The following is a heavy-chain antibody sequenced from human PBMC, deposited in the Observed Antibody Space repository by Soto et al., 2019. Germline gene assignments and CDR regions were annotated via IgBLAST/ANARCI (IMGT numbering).Heavy chain of an antibody. CDR1: GYTFTVYY. D-gene: IGHD1-26*01. V-gene: IGHV1-2*02. CDR3: ARDLAKGGGSAGFDY. CDR2: IHPKSGGT. Sequence: QLQLVQSGAEVKKPGASVNVSCKASGYTFTVYYMHWVRQAPGQGPEWLGWIHPKSGGTMYPQKFQGRVTMTWDTSISTAYMALTRLRSDDTAVYSCARDLAKGGGSAGFDYWGQGTLVTVSS. J-gene: IGHJ4*02.